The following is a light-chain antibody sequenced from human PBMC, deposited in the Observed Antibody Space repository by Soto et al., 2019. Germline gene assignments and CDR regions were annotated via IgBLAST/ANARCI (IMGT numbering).Light chain of an antibody. V-gene: IGKV1-9*01. CDR1: KDLSAF. J-gene: IGKJ5*01. Sequence: DIQVTQSPSLLSASIRYMVVITCLARKDLSAFLGWYQQKPGKAPKLLIYEVSNLQSGVPSRFSGSGSGTEFTLTISGLLPEDFAAYHCIQLYNLPFTFGQGTRLEIK. CDR2: EVS. CDR3: IQLYNLPFT.